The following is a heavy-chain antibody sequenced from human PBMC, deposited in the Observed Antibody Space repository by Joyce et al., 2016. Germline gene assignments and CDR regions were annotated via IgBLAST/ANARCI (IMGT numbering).Heavy chain of an antibody. CDR3: ARGKAFDV. J-gene: IGHJ3*01. CDR2: IKQDGSAV. V-gene: IGHV3-7*01. Sequence: EVQLVESGGGLVQTGGSLRLSCAASGFTFSGNSMRWLRQAPGGGLEWVANIKQDGSAVYYLDSVKGRFTVSRDNARSLVHLQMVSLRVEDTALYYCARGKAFDVWGQGTMVTVSS. CDR1: GFTFSGNS.